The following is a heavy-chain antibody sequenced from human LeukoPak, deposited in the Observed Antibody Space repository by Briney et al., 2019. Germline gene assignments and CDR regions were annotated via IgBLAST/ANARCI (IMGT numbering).Heavy chain of an antibody. CDR1: GFTFSGYW. CDR3: ARDHRDSGRGAFDI. D-gene: IGHD3-10*01. J-gene: IGHJ3*02. V-gene: IGHV3-7*01. Sequence: GGSLRLSCAASGFTFSGYWLGWVRQAPGKRLEWLANINEDGSRKFYVDSVEGRFTISRDNARNSLSLQMNSLRAEDTAIYYCARDHRDSGRGAFDIWGQGTGVTVSS. CDR2: INEDGSRK.